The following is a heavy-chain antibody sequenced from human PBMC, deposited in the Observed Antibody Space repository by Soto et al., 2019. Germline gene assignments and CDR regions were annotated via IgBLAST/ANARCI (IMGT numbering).Heavy chain of an antibody. Sequence: GGSLRLSCAASGFTFSSYGMHWVRQAPGKGLEWVAVIWYDGSNKYYADSVKGRFTISRDNSKNTLYLQMNSLRAEDTAVYYCARDVLRFLEWLLPSDYYYYGMDVWGQGTTVTVSS. J-gene: IGHJ6*02. D-gene: IGHD3-3*01. CDR3: ARDVLRFLEWLLPSDYYYYGMDV. V-gene: IGHV3-33*01. CDR1: GFTFSSYG. CDR2: IWYDGSNK.